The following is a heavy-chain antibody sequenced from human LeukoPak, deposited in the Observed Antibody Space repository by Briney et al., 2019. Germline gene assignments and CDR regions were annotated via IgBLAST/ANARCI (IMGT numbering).Heavy chain of an antibody. CDR2: IYSGGST. Sequence: GGSLRLSCAASGFTFSSYGMHWVRQAPGKGLEWVSVIYSGGSTYYADSVKGRFTISRDNSKNTLYLQMNSLRAEDTAVYYCARDRYDYSPGTFDYWGQGTLVTVSS. CDR1: GFTFSSYG. V-gene: IGHV3-66*01. D-gene: IGHD4-11*01. CDR3: ARDRYDYSPGTFDY. J-gene: IGHJ4*02.